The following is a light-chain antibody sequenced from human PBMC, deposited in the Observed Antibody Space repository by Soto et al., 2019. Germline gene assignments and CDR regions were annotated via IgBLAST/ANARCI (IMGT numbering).Light chain of an antibody. V-gene: IGKV1-12*01. CDR2: AAS. Sequence: DIQMTQSPSSVSASVGDTVTITCRASQDIGSWLAWFQQKPGRAPKLLIYAASSLQSGVPSRFSGSGSGTDFTLTISSLQPEDFATYYCQQSYSTPITFGQGTRLEIK. CDR1: QDIGSW. CDR3: QQSYSTPIT. J-gene: IGKJ5*01.